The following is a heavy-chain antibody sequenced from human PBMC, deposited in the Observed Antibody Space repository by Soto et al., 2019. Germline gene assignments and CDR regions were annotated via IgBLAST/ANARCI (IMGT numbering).Heavy chain of an antibody. CDR2: IGTAGDT. J-gene: IGHJ6*03. CDR3: LAVAVDYYYMDV. V-gene: IGHV3-13*01. CDR1: GFTFSSYD. Sequence: GGSLRLSCAASGFTFSSYDMHWVRQATGKGLEWVSAIGTAGDTYYPGSVKGRFTISRENAKNSLYLQMNSLRAGDTAVYYCLAVAVDYYYMDVWGKGTTVTVSS. D-gene: IGHD6-19*01.